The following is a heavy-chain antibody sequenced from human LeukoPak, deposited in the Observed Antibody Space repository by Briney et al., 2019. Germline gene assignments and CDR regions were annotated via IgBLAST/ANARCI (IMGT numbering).Heavy chain of an antibody. CDR1: GFTFSSYE. V-gene: IGHV3-48*03. D-gene: IGHD6-13*01. CDR2: ISSSGSTI. Sequence: GGSLRLSCAASGFTFSSYEMNWVRQAPGKGLEWVSYISSSGSTIYYADSVKGRFTISRDNAENSLYLRMNSLRVEDTAVYYCASRYSSSWYYYYYYMDVWGKGTTVTVSS. CDR3: ASRYSSSWYYYYYYMDV. J-gene: IGHJ6*03.